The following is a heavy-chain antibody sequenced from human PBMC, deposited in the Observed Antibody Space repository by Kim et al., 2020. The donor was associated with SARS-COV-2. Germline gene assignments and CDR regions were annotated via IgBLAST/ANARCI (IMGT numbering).Heavy chain of an antibody. J-gene: IGHJ4*02. CDR3: AKTPMIVSPYYFDD. D-gene: IGHD3-22*01. Sequence: ADSVKRRITITRDNSKNTLYLQMNSPRAEDTAVYYWAKTPMIVSPYYFDDWGQGTLVTVSS. V-gene: IGHV3-23*01.